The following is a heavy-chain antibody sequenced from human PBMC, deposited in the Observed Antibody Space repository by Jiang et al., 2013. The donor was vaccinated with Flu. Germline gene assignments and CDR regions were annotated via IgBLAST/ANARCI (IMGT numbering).Heavy chain of an antibody. CDR2: IYYSGST. J-gene: IGHJ6*02. V-gene: IGHV4-59*01. CDR3: ARFQYSSGWYDRDYYYGMDV. CDR1: GGSISSYY. D-gene: IGHD6-19*01. Sequence: GSGLVKPSETLSLTCTVSGGSISSYYWSWIRQPPGKGLEWIGYIYYSGSTNYNPSLKSRVTISVDTSKNQFSLKLSSVTAADTAVYYCARFQYSSGWYDRDYYYGMDVWGQGTTVTVSS.